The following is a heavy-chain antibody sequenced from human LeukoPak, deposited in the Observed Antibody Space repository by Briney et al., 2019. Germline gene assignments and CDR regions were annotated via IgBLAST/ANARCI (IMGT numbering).Heavy chain of an antibody. CDR1: GFTFSSYS. V-gene: IGHV3-21*01. D-gene: IGHD6-13*01. CDR3: ARDSHSSSWYSEFDY. Sequence: PGGSLRLSCAASGFTFSSYSMNWVRQAPGKGLEWVSSINILSNYIYYADSVKGRFNISRDNAKNSLYLQMNSMSAEDTAVYYCARDSHSSSWYSEFDYWGQGTLVTVSS. J-gene: IGHJ4*02. CDR2: INILSNYI.